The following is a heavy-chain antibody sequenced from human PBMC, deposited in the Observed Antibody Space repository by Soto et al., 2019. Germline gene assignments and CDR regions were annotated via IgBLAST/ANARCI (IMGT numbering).Heavy chain of an antibody. CDR1: GFIFSSCA. V-gene: IGHV3-23*01. CDR3: ATGGGDSLRYGMDV. D-gene: IGHD2-21*02. CDR2: ISGSGGSI. Sequence: EVQLLDSGGGLVQPGGALRLSCSASGFIFSSCAMNWVRQAPGKGLEWVSAISGSGGSIYYADSVKGRFTISRDNSKTTLYLEMDSLRAEDTAVYYCATGGGDSLRYGMDVWGQGTTVTVSS. J-gene: IGHJ6*02.